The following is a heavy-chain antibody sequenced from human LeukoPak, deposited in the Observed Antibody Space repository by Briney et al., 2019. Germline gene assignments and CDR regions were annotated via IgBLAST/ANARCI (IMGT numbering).Heavy chain of an antibody. CDR3: ARMQTTVTPYYYYGMDV. Sequence: PSQTLSLTCAVSGGSISSGGYSWSWIRQPPGKGLEWIGYIYHSGSTYYNPSLKSRVTISVDRSKNQFSLKLSSVTAVDTAVYYCARMQTTVTPYYYYGMDVWGKGTTVTVSS. D-gene: IGHD4-17*01. CDR1: GGSISSGGYS. V-gene: IGHV4-30-2*01. CDR2: IYHSGST. J-gene: IGHJ6*04.